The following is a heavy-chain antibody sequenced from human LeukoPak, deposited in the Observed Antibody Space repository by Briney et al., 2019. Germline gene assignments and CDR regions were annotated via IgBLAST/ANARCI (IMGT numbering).Heavy chain of an antibody. D-gene: IGHD6-6*01. Sequence: PSETLSLTCTVSGGSISSSSYYWGWIRQPPGKGLEWIGSIYYSGSTYYSPSLKSRVTISVDTSKNQFSLKLSSVTAADTAVYYCARRRQYSSSSYWFDPWGQGTLVTVSS. CDR3: ARRRQYSSSSYWFDP. CDR2: IYYSGST. J-gene: IGHJ5*02. CDR1: GGSISSSSYY. V-gene: IGHV4-39*01.